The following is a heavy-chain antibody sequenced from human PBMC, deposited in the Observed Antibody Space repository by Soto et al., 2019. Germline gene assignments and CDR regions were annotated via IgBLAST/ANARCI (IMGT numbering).Heavy chain of an antibody. CDR1: GFTFSIFA. J-gene: IGHJ4*02. CDR2: ISGSGGST. Sequence: GSLRLSCAASGFTFSIFAMSWVRQSPGKGLEWVSTISGSGGSTYYADAVKGRFTISGDNSMGTLYLQMKSLRVEDTAIYYCAKEVSLGSTVDLGYWGQGALVTVSS. CDR3: AKEVSLGSTVDLGY. V-gene: IGHV3-23*01. D-gene: IGHD7-27*01.